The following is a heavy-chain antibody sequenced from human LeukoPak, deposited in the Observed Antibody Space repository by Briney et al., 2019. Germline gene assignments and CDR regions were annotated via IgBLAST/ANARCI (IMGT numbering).Heavy chain of an antibody. D-gene: IGHD2-15*01. CDR3: ARVSIVVVVADY. V-gene: IGHV4-30-4*01. Sequence: SETLSLTCTVSGGSISSGDYYWSWIRQPPGKGLEWIGYIYYSGSTYYNPSLKSRVTISVDTSKNQFPLKLSSVTAADTAVYYCARVSIVVVVADYWGQGTLVTVSS. J-gene: IGHJ4*02. CDR2: IYYSGST. CDR1: GGSISSGDYY.